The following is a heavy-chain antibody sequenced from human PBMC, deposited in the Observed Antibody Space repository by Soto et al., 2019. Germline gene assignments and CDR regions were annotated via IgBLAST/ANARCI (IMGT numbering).Heavy chain of an antibody. CDR2: ITGSGGDT. CDR3: AKGSASGSPYYFDY. CDR1: GFTFYSYA. V-gene: IGHV3-23*01. D-gene: IGHD6-25*01. J-gene: IGHJ4*02. Sequence: PGGSLRLSCEASGFTFYSYAMSWVRQAPGKGLEWVSAITGSGGDTYHADSVKGRFTISRDNSKNTLYLQMNSLRAEDTAVYYCAKGSASGSPYYFDYWGQGTLVTVSS.